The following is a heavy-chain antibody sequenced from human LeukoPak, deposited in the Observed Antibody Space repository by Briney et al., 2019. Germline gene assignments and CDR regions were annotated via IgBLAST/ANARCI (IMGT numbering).Heavy chain of an antibody. J-gene: IGHJ4*02. CDR2: IDADGSTT. CDR3: ARDRDGYNY. CDR1: GFTFSNSS. V-gene: IGHV3-74*01. Sequence: PGGSLRLSCAASGFTFSNSSMHWVRQVPGKGLVWVARIDADGSTTHYADSVKGRFTISRDDAKNTLYLQMNSLRGEDTAVYYCARDRDGYNYWGQGTLVTVSS. D-gene: IGHD5-24*01.